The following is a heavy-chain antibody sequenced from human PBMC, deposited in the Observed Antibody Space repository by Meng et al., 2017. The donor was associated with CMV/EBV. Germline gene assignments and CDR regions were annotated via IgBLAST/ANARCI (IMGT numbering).Heavy chain of an antibody. Sequence: GGSLRLSCAASGFTFSSYAMSWVRQAPGKGLEWVSAISGSGGSTYYADSVKGRFTISRDNSKNTLYLQMNSLRAEDTAVYSCANGRWYSSGWYVPPDYWGQGTLVTVSS. D-gene: IGHD6-19*01. V-gene: IGHV3-23*01. CDR2: ISGSGGST. CDR3: ANGRWYSSGWYVPPDY. CDR1: GFTFSSYA. J-gene: IGHJ4*02.